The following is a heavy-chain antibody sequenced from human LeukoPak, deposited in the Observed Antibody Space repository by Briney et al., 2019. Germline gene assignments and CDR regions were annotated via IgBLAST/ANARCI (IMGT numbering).Heavy chain of an antibody. CDR3: ARDLSVGAKPDLGFDY. J-gene: IGHJ4*02. D-gene: IGHD1-26*01. Sequence: KAGGSLRLSCAASGFTFSSYNMNWVRQTPGKGLEWVSSISSSSTYIYYADSLKGRFTISRDNAKNSLYLQMNSLRAEDTAVYFCARDLSVGAKPDLGFDYWGQGTLVTVSS. V-gene: IGHV3-21*01. CDR2: ISSSSTYI. CDR1: GFTFSSYN.